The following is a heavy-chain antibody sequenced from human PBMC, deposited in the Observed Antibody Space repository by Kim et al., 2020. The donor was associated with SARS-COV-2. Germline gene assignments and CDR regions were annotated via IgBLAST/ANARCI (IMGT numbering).Heavy chain of an antibody. CDR3: ARDLYDFWSGYLSGDDRLTPLGY. J-gene: IGHJ4*02. D-gene: IGHD3-3*01. V-gene: IGHV3-21*01. CDR2: ISSSSSYI. Sequence: GGSLRLSCAASGFTFSSYSMNWVRQAPGKGLEWVSSISSSSSYIYYADSVKGRFTISRDNAKNSLYLQMNSLRAEDTAVYYCARDLYDFWSGYLSGDDRLTPLGYWGQGTLVTVSS. CDR1: GFTFSSYS.